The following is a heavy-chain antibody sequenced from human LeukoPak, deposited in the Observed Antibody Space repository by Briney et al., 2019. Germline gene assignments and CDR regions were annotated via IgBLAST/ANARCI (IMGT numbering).Heavy chain of an antibody. D-gene: IGHD2-2*01. CDR3: ASPGYCSSTSCSFDY. V-gene: IGHV4-31*03. CDR1: GGSISSGGYY. Sequence: SETLSLTCTVSGGSISSGGYYWSWIRQHPGKGLEWIGYIYYSGSTYYNPSLKSRVTISVDTSKNQFSLKLSSVTAADTAVYYCASPGYCSSTSCSFDYWGQGTLVTVSS. CDR2: IYYSGST. J-gene: IGHJ4*02.